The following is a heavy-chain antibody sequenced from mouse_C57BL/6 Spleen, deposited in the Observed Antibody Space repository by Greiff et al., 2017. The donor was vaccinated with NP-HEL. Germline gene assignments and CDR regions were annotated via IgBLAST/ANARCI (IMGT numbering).Heavy chain of an antibody. CDR2: IDPSDSYT. V-gene: IGHV1-50*01. CDR3: ARRVVATDYFDY. D-gene: IGHD1-1*01. CDR1: GYTFTSYW. J-gene: IGHJ2*01. Sequence: VQLQQPGAELVKPGASVKLSCKASGYTFTSYWMQWVKQRPGQGLEWIGEIDPSDSYTNYNQKFKGKATLTVDTSSSTAYMQLSSLTSEDSAVYYCARRVVATDYFDYWGQGTTLTVSS.